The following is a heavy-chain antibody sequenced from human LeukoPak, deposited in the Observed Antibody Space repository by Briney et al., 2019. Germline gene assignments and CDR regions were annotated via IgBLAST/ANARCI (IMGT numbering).Heavy chain of an antibody. CDR1: GGSISSYY. V-gene: IGHV4-59*01. Sequence: SETLSLTCTVSGGSISSYYWSWIRQPPGKGLEWIGYIYYTGSTKYNPFLKSRVTISADTSKKQFSLKLSSVTAADTAVYYCARDKSGSYSYNWFDPWGQGTLVTVSS. J-gene: IGHJ5*02. D-gene: IGHD1-26*01. CDR2: IYYTGST. CDR3: ARDKSGSYSYNWFDP.